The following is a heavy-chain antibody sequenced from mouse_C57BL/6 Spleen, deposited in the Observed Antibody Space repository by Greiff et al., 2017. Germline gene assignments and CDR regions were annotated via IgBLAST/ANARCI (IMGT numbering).Heavy chain of an antibody. CDR2: IDPEDGET. CDR3: ARGGSPAWFAY. CDR1: GFNIKDYY. D-gene: IGHD1-1*01. V-gene: IGHV14-2*01. Sequence: VQLQQSGAELVKPGASVKLSCTASGFNIKDYYMHWVKQRTEQGLEWIGRIDPEDGETKYAPKFPGKATITADTSSNTAYLQLSSLTAEDTAVYYCARGGSPAWFAYWGQGTLVTVSA. J-gene: IGHJ3*01.